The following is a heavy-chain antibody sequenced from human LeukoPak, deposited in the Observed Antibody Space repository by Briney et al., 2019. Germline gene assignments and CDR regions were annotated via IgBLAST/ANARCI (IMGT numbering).Heavy chain of an antibody. Sequence: SETLSLTCAVYGGSFSGYYWSWIRQPPGKGLEWIGEINHSGSTNYNPSLKSRVTISVDTSKNQFSLKLSSVTAADTAVYYCAREIAVAGMFPFDYWGQGTLVTVSS. V-gene: IGHV4-34*01. CDR3: AREIAVAGMFPFDY. D-gene: IGHD6-19*01. CDR1: GGSFSGYY. CDR2: INHSGST. J-gene: IGHJ4*02.